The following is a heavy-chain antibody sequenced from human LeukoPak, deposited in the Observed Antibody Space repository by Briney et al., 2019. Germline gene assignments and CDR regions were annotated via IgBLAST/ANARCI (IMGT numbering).Heavy chain of an antibody. J-gene: IGHJ4*02. CDR2: ISSGSTYI. D-gene: IGHD5-18*01. Sequence: GGSLRLSCAASGFTFSWYSMDWVRQAPGKGLEWVSSISSGSTYIYYADSVEGRFTISRDDAQNSLYLQMNSLRAEDTALYYCARANTNGYTYGNFDYWGQGALVTVSS. CDR1: GFTFSWYS. CDR3: ARANTNGYTYGNFDY. V-gene: IGHV3-21*01.